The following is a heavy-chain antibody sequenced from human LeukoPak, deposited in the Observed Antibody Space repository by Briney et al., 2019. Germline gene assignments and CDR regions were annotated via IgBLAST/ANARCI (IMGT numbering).Heavy chain of an antibody. CDR2: IYYIGST. V-gene: IGHV4-39*01. CDR3: ARHSDYYDSSGYPDI. D-gene: IGHD3-22*01. Sequence: SETLSLPCTVSGGSISSSSYYWGWIRQPPGKGLEWIGSIYYIGSTYYNSSLKSRVTISVDTSKNQCSLKLSSVTAADTAVYYCARHSDYYDSSGYPDIWGQGTMVTVSS. J-gene: IGHJ3*02. CDR1: GGSISSSSYY.